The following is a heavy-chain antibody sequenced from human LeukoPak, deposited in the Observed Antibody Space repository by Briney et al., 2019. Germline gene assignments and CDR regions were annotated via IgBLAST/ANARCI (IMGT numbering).Heavy chain of an antibody. CDR1: GYTFTSYD. Sequence: ASVKVSCKASGYTFTSYDINWVRQATGQGLEWMGWMNPNSGNTGYAQKFQGRVTMTRNTSISTAYMELSSLRSEDTAVYYCARAPYYYDSSGFSDYYYGMDVWGQGTTVTVSS. D-gene: IGHD3-22*01. CDR3: ARAPYYYDSSGFSDYYYGMDV. J-gene: IGHJ6*02. CDR2: MNPNSGNT. V-gene: IGHV1-8*01.